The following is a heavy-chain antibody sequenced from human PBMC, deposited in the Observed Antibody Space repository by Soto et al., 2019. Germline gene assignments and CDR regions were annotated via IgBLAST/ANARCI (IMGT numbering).Heavy chain of an antibody. D-gene: IGHD3-10*01. CDR3: ASSYGSGSYGGFDL. CDR2: IIPLFGTT. Sequence: QIQLLQSGAEVKNPGSSVQVSCKASGGGFSSYAVNWVRQAPGQGLEWMGGIIPLFGTTYYAHKFPGRVTIIAGESTTTAYMERNRRTSDDTAVYYWASSYGSGSYGGFDLWGQGTLVIVSS. CDR1: GGGFSSYA. V-gene: IGHV1-69*01. J-gene: IGHJ5*02.